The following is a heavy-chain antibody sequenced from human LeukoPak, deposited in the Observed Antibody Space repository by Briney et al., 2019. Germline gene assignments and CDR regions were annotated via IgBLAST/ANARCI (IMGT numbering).Heavy chain of an antibody. J-gene: IGHJ4*02. CDR2: IYYSGSI. CDR3: AKGTIGRFGEFSY. Sequence: SETLSLTRTVSGGSISSYYWSWIRQPPGKGLEWLGYIYYSGSINYNPSLKSRAIISVDTSKNQFSLKLTSVTAADTAVYYCAKGTIGRFGEFSYWGQGTLVTVSS. CDR1: GGSISSYY. D-gene: IGHD3-10*01. V-gene: IGHV4-59*01.